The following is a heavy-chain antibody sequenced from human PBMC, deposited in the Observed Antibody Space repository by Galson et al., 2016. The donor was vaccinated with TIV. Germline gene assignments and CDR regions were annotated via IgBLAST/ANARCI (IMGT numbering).Heavy chain of an antibody. CDR2: MNPNSGNT. CDR1: GYTFTSYD. Sequence: SCKASGYTFTSYDINWVRQATGQGLEWMGWMNPNSGNTGYAQKFRGRVTMTRNTSVRTAYMELSSLRSEDTAVYYCARSGDYGDYWGRGTLVTVSS. D-gene: IGHD4-17*01. CDR3: ARSGDYGDY. V-gene: IGHV1-8*02. J-gene: IGHJ4*02.